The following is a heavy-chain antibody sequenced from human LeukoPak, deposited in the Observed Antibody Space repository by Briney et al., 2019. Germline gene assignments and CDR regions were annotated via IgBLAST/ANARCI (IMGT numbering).Heavy chain of an antibody. CDR1: GFTFSNYA. D-gene: IGHD6-6*01. CDR3: ARLISSSARGYLDY. CDR2: ISGGGVST. V-gene: IGHV3-23*01. Sequence: GGSLRLSCAASGFTFSNYAMSWVRQAPGKGLEWVSAISGGGVSTYYADSVKGRFTISRDNSKNTLNLQMNSLRAEDTAVYYCARLISSSARGYLDYWGQGTLVTVSS. J-gene: IGHJ4*02.